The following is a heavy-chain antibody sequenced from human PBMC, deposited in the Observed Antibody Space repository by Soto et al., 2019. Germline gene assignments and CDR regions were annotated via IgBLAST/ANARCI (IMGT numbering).Heavy chain of an antibody. V-gene: IGHV3-23*01. D-gene: IGHD3-3*01. CDR3: AKDKGHITIFGEGWGMDV. Sequence: GGSLRLASTASGVTFSSYAMSWVRQAPGKGLEWVSAISGSGGSTYYADSVKGRFTISRDNSKNTLYLQMNSLRAEDTAVYYCAKDKGHITIFGEGWGMDVWGQGTTVTVPS. J-gene: IGHJ6*02. CDR1: GVTFSSYA. CDR2: ISGSGGST.